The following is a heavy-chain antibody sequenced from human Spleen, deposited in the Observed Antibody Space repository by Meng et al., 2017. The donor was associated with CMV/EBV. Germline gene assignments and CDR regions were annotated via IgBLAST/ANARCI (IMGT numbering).Heavy chain of an antibody. CDR3: AGPGYSSGWYLYYYGMDV. CDR1: GGSISSSSYY. J-gene: IGHJ6*02. CDR2: IYYSGST. Sequence: SETLSLTCTVSGGSISSSSYYGGWIRQPPGKGLEWIGSIYYSGSTYYNPSLKSRVTISVDTSKNQFSLKLSSVTAADTAVYYCAGPGYSSGWYLYYYGMDVWGQGTTVTVSS. D-gene: IGHD6-19*01. V-gene: IGHV4-39*01.